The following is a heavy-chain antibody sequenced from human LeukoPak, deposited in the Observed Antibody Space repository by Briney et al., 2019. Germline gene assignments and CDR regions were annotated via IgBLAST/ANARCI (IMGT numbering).Heavy chain of an antibody. CDR1: GGTFSSYA. J-gene: IGHJ4*02. D-gene: IGHD2-2*01. V-gene: IGHV1-69*04. CDR3: ARSYCSTTSCYDADY. Sequence: GSSVKVSCKASGGTFSSYAISWVRQAPGQGLEWMGRIIPILGIANYAQKFQGRVTITADKSTSTAYMELSSLRSEDTAVYYCARSYCSTTSCYDADYWGQGTLVTVSS. CDR2: IIPILGIA.